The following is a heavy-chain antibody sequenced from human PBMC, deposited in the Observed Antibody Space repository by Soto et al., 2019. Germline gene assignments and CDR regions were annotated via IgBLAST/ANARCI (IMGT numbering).Heavy chain of an antibody. J-gene: IGHJ4*02. CDR1: GGSISTDNW. CDR2: IYHSGST. CDR3: ATRMGPPL. V-gene: IGHV4-4*02. Sequence: PSETLSLTCAVSGGSISTDNWWTWVRQPPGKGLEWVGEIYHSGSTNYNPSLESRVTISLDKSKNQFSLRLSSVTAADTAVYYCATRMGPPLWGQGRLVTVSS.